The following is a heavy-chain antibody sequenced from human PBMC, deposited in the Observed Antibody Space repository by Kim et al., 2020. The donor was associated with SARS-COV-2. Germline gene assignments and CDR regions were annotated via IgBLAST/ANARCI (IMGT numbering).Heavy chain of an antibody. J-gene: IGHJ4*02. Sequence: SETLSLTCAVSGVSITRHNWSWVRQTPGNVLEWIGEVFYTGSANYNPYLKSRVTMSVDTSKKQVSLRLTSVTAADTALYYCARNEAGAYYFDYWGQGTLVTVSS. D-gene: IGHD6-13*01. CDR1: GVSITRHNW. V-gene: IGHV4-4*02. CDR2: VFYTGSA. CDR3: ARNEAGAYYFDY.